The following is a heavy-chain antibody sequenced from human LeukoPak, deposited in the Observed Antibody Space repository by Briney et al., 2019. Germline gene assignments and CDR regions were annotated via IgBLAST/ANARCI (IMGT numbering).Heavy chain of an antibody. V-gene: IGHV1-46*01. CDR1: GYTFTSYY. CDR3: ARGRSIVGATWDLLSWYFDL. CDR2: INPSVGST. Sequence: RASVKVSCKASGYTFTSYYMHWVRQAAVQGLEWMGIINPSVGSTSYAQKFQGRVNMTRDTSTSTVYMELSSLRSEDTAVYYCARGRSIVGATWDLLSWYFDLWGRGTLVTVAS. J-gene: IGHJ2*01. D-gene: IGHD1-26*01.